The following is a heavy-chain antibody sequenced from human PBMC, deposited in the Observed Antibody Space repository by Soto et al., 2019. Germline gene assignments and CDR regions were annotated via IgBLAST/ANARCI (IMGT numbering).Heavy chain of an antibody. D-gene: IGHD5-12*01. CDR3: AKDNFEYSGYGIDY. CDR1: GFTFSSYD. Sequence: QVQLVESGGGVVQPGRSLRLSCAASGFTFSSYDIHWCRQAPGKGLEWVAVISYDGSNKYYADSVKGRFTISRDNSKNTLYLQMNSLRVEDTAVYYCAKDNFEYSGYGIDYWGQGTLVTVSS. CDR2: ISYDGSNK. J-gene: IGHJ4*02. V-gene: IGHV3-30*18.